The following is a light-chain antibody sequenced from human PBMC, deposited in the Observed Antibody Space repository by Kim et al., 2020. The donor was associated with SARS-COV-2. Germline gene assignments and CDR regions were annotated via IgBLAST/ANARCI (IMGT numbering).Light chain of an antibody. Sequence: SYELTQPPPVSVSPGQTASITCSGDKLGDKYACWYQQKPGQSPVLVIYQDSKRPSGIPERFSGSNSGNTATLTISGTQAMDEADYYCQAWDSSIWVFGGGTQLTVL. J-gene: IGLJ3*02. CDR1: KLGDKY. CDR3: QAWDSSIWV. V-gene: IGLV3-1*01. CDR2: QDS.